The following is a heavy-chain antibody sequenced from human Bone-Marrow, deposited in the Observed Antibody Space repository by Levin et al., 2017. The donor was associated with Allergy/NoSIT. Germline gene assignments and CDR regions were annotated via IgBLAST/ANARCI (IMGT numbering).Heavy chain of an antibody. CDR3: ARGPRYSP. J-gene: IGHJ3*01. V-gene: IGHV4-34*01. CDR2: INHSGST. Sequence: SQTLSLTCAVYGGSFSGYYWSWIRQPPGKGLEWIGEINHSGSTNYNPSLKSRVTISVDTSKNQFSLKLSSVTAADTAVYYCARGPRYSPWGQGTMVTVSS. D-gene: IGHD2-21*01. CDR1: GGSFSGYY.